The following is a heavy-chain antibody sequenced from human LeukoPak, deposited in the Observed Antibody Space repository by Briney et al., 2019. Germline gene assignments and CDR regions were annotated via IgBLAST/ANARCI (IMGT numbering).Heavy chain of an antibody. Sequence: GASVKVSCKASGYTFTGYYMHWVRQAPGQGLEWMGWINPNSGGTNYAQKFQGRVTMTRDTSISTAYLQWSSLKASDTAMYYCARRSTFLAAADAFDIWGQGTMVTVSS. V-gene: IGHV1-2*02. CDR2: INPNSGGT. D-gene: IGHD6-13*01. J-gene: IGHJ3*02. CDR1: GYTFTGYY. CDR3: ARRSTFLAAADAFDI.